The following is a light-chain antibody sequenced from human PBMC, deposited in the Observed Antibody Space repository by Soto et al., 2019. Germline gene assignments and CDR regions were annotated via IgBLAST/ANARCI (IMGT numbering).Light chain of an antibody. Sequence: QAVVTQPASVSGSPGQSITISCTGTSSDVGAYNYVSWYQQHPGKAPKLMISEVSNRPSGISNRFSGSKSGNTASLTISGLQAEDEADYYCNSYTISSTWVFGGGTKLTVL. CDR1: SSDVGAYNY. CDR3: NSYTISSTWV. CDR2: EVS. V-gene: IGLV2-14*01. J-gene: IGLJ3*02.